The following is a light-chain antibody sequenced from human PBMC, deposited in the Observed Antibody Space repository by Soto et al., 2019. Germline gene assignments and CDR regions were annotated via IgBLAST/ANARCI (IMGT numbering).Light chain of an antibody. Sequence: EIVLTQSPGTLSLSPGERATLSCRASQSVDNDLAWYQQKPGQPPRLLIYDASTRATGIPARFSGSQSGTEFTLTISSLLSEDFAVYFCQQYNNWPLTFGGGTKV. CDR2: DAS. J-gene: IGKJ4*01. CDR3: QQYNNWPLT. V-gene: IGKV3D-15*01. CDR1: QSVDND.